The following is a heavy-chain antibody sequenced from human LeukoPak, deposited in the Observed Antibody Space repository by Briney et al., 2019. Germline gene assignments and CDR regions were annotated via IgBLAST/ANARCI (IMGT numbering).Heavy chain of an antibody. Sequence: GGSLRLSCTASRFTFSSYSMNWVRQAPGKGLEWVSSISSSNSYIYYADSVKGRFTVSRDNAKNSLYLQMNSLRAEDTAVYYCARVLTGSWDWFDPWGQGTLVTVSS. J-gene: IGHJ5*02. V-gene: IGHV3-21*01. CDR3: ARVLTGSWDWFDP. D-gene: IGHD2-8*02. CDR1: RFTFSSYS. CDR2: ISSSNSYI.